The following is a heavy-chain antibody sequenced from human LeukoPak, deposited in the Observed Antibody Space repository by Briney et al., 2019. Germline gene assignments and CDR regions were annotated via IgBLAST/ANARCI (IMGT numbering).Heavy chain of an antibody. CDR2: IYDSGST. D-gene: IGHD7-27*01. CDR3: GRAGDSDY. Sequence: TSQTLSLTCTVSGGAISGDDYYWSWIRQPPGKGLEWIGFIYDSGSTYYNPSLKSRVTISVATSKNQFSLKLSSVTAADTAVYYGGRAGDSDYWGQGTLVTVSS. J-gene: IGHJ4*02. CDR1: GGAISGDDYY. V-gene: IGHV4-30-4*01.